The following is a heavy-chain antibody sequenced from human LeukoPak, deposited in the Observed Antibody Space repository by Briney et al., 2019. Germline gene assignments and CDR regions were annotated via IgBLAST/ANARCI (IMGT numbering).Heavy chain of an antibody. CDR1: GGTFSSYA. Sequence: ASVKVSCKASGGTFSSYAISWVRQAPGQGLEWMGGIIPIFGTANYAQKFQGRVTITADESTSTAYMELSSLRSEDTAVYYCARDKGPVEMATMRYYYYYMDVWGKGTTVTISS. CDR3: ARDKGPVEMATMRYYYYYMDV. V-gene: IGHV1-69*13. CDR2: IIPIFGTA. D-gene: IGHD5-24*01. J-gene: IGHJ6*03.